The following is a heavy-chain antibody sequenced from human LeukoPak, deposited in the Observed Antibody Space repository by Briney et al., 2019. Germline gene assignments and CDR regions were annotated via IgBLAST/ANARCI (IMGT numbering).Heavy chain of an antibody. J-gene: IGHJ4*02. CDR2: IYSGGST. CDR3: ASLLSWIQWSYDY. CDR1: GFTVSSNH. V-gene: IGHV3-66*01. Sequence: PGGSLRLSCAACGFTVSSNHMSWVRQALGKGLEWVSVIYSGGSTYYADYVKGRFTISRDNSKNTLYLQMNSLRAEDTAVYYCASLLSWIQWSYDYWGQGTLVTVSS. D-gene: IGHD5-12*01.